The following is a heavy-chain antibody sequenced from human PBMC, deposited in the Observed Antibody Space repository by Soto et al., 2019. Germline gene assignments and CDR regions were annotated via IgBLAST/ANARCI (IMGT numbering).Heavy chain of an antibody. CDR1: GFSFSSYS. CDR3: TSEDASGWY. Sequence: PGGSLRLSCVGSGFSFSSYSMDWVRQAPGKGLEWVGFIRSKAYGGTTEYAASVKGRFTISRDDSKSIAYLQMNSLKTEDTAVYYCTSEDASGWYWGQGTLVTVSS. J-gene: IGHJ4*02. V-gene: IGHV3-49*04. CDR2: IRSKAYGGTT.